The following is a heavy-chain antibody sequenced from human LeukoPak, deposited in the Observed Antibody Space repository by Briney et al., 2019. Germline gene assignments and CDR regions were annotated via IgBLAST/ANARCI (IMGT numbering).Heavy chain of an antibody. CDR2: MNPNSGNT. J-gene: IGHJ6*02. Sequence: ASVKVSCKASGYTFTGYYMHWVRQATGQGLEWMGWMNPNSGNTGYAQKFQGRVTTTRNTSISTAYMELSSLRSEDTAVYYCASHYGVHYYYYGMDVWGQGTTVTVSS. CDR1: GYTFTGYY. CDR3: ASHYGVHYYYYGMDV. V-gene: IGHV1-8*02. D-gene: IGHD4-17*01.